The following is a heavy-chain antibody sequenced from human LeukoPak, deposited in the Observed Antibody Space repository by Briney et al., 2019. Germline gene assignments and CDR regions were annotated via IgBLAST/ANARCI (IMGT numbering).Heavy chain of an antibody. CDR3: TTGLRAADTN. J-gene: IGHJ4*02. Sequence: GGSLRLSCAASGFTFSSYAMRWVRQAPGKGLEWVGRIKSKTDGGTTDYAAPVKGRFTISRDDSKNTLYLQMNSLKTEDTAVYYCTTGLRAADTNWGLGTLVTVSS. V-gene: IGHV3-15*01. D-gene: IGHD6-13*01. CDR2: IKSKTDGGTT. CDR1: GFTFSSYA.